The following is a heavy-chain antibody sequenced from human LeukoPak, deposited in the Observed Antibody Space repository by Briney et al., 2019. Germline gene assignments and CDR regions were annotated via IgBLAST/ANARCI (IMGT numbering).Heavy chain of an antibody. J-gene: IGHJ4*02. CDR3: ARLRYCSGGSCYSKYYFDY. V-gene: IGHV1-69*13. CDR2: IIPIFGTA. Sequence: ASVKVSCKASGGTFSSYAINWVRQAPGQGLEWMGGIIPIFGTANYAQKFQGRVTITADESTSTAYMELSSLRSEDTAVYYCARLRYCSGGSCYSKYYFDYWGQGTLVTVSS. D-gene: IGHD2-15*01. CDR1: GGTFSSYA.